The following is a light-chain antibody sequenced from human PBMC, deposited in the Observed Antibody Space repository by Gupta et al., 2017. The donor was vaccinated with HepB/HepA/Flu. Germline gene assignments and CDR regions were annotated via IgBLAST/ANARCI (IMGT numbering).Light chain of an antibody. V-gene: IGLV1-47*01. CDR3: AAWDDSLSGWV. Sequence: QSVLTQPPSASGTPGQRVTISCSGSSSNIGSNYVSWYQQLPGTAPKLLIYRNNQRPSGVPDRFSGSKSGTSASRAISGLRSEDEADYYCAAWDDSLSGWVFSGGTKLTVL. CDR1: SSNIGSNY. CDR2: RNN. J-gene: IGLJ3*02.